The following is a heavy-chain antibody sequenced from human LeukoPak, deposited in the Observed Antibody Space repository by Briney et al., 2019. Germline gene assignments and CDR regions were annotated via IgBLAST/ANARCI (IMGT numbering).Heavy chain of an antibody. J-gene: IGHJ4*02. V-gene: IGHV3-30*18. CDR3: AKDLGQWLAFFDY. CDR2: ISYDGSNK. D-gene: IGHD6-19*01. CDR1: GFTFSSYG. Sequence: GGSLRLSCAASGFTFSSYGMHWVRQAPGKGLEWVAVISYDGSNKYYADSVKGRFTISRDNSKNMLYLQMNSLRAEDTAVYYCAKDLGQWLAFFDYWGQGTLVTVPS.